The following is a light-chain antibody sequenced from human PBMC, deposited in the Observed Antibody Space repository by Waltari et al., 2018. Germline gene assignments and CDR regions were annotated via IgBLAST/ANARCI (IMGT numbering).Light chain of an antibody. CDR3: AVWDARLNGPV. J-gene: IGLJ2*01. Sequence: QSVLTQPPSASGTPGQRVTISCSGTSSNVGGSTVHWYQQVPGTAPKLLITDRTQRASGDPDRLSGAKSGTAAYRAISELESEDEADYFCAVWDARLNGPVFGGGTKGTVL. CDR2: DRT. V-gene: IGLV1-44*01. CDR1: SSNVGGST.